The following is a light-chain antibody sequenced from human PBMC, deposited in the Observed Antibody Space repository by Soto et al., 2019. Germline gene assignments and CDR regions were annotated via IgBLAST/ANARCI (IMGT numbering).Light chain of an antibody. J-gene: IGKJ3*01. V-gene: IGKV1-27*01. CDR1: QDISNY. Sequence: DIQMTQSPSSLSATVGDGVTITCRASQDISNYLAWHQQKPGKVPKLLIYAASTLQPGVPSRFSGSGSGTDFTLTISSLQPEDVATYYCQKYNGAPPETFGPGTKVDIK. CDR3: QKYNGAPPET. CDR2: AAS.